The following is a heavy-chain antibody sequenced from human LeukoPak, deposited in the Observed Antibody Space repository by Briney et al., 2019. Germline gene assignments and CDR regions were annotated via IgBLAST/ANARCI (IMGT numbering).Heavy chain of an antibody. J-gene: IGHJ5*02. Sequence: GGSLRLSCAASGFTFGRHAMNWVRLTPVKGLEWVSVISGSGGSTYYADSVKGRFTISRDNSKNTLYLQMKSLRAEDTAIYYCAKGNCSSTTCWDWFDPWGQGTLVTVSS. CDR3: AKGNCSSTTCWDWFDP. CDR1: GFTFGRHA. D-gene: IGHD2-2*01. CDR2: ISGSGGST. V-gene: IGHV3-23*01.